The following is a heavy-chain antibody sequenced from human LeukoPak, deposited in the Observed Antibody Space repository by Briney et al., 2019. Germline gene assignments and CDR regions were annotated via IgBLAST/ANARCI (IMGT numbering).Heavy chain of an antibody. J-gene: IGHJ5*02. CDR2: IYTSGST. Sequence: PSETLSLTCAVSGYSISSGYYWSWIRQPAGKGLEWIGRIYTSGSTNYNPSLKSRVTMSVDTSKNQFSLKLSSVTAADTAVYYCARDSPWFDPWGQGTLVTVSS. V-gene: IGHV4-4*07. CDR3: ARDSPWFDP. CDR1: GYSISSGYY.